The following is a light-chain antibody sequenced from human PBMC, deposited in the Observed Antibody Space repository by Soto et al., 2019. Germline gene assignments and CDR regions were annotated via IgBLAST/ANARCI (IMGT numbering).Light chain of an antibody. Sequence: ENLLTQSPDTLSLSAGERATLFCRASEIINSGYLAWYQQKPGRAPRLLIYGASKRATCIPDRFSGSESGTDFTLTINSLEPEDSAVYYCQQYGRSPPFGHGTRLDIK. CDR2: GAS. J-gene: IGKJ5*01. CDR1: EIINSGY. CDR3: QQYGRSPP. V-gene: IGKV3-20*01.